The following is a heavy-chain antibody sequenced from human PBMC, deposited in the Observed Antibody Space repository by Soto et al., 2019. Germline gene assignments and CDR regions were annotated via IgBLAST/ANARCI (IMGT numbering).Heavy chain of an antibody. CDR1: GGSFSGYY. Sequence: PSETLSLTCAVYGGSFSGYYWRWIRQPPGKGLEWMGEINHSGSTNYNPSLKSRVTISVDTSKNQFSLKLSSVTAADTAVYYCARGTTTVTTYAFDIWGQGTMVTVSS. D-gene: IGHD4-17*01. J-gene: IGHJ3*02. CDR2: INHSGST. V-gene: IGHV4-34*01. CDR3: ARGTTTVTTYAFDI.